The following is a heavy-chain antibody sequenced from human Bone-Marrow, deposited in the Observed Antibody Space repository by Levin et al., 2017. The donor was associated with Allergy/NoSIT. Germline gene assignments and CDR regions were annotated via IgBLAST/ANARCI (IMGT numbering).Heavy chain of an antibody. D-gene: IGHD2-2*01. J-gene: IGHJ4*02. CDR1: GGSISSGDYY. CDR2: IYYSGST. Sequence: SQTLSLTCTVSGGSISSGDYYWSWIRQPPGKGLEWIGYIYYSGSTYYNPSLKSRVTISVDTSKNQFSLKLTSVTAADTAVYYCARDRRYCSSTSCSNFDYWGQGTLVTVSS. V-gene: IGHV4-30-4*01. CDR3: ARDRRYCSSTSCSNFDY.